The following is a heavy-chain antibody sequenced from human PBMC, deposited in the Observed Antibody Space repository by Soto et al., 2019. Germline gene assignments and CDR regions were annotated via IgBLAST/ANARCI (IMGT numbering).Heavy chain of an antibody. Sequence: EVQLLESGGGFVQPGGSLRLSCAASGFTFSSYAMSWVRQAPGKGLEWVSTINGGDGSTYYGDPVKGRFTISRDDSKNTLYLQMNSLRAEDTAVYYCAKIPIMTTVTHYFDYWGQGTLVTVSS. D-gene: IGHD4-17*01. V-gene: IGHV3-23*01. CDR2: INGGDGST. CDR3: AKIPIMTTVTHYFDY. J-gene: IGHJ4*02. CDR1: GFTFSSYA.